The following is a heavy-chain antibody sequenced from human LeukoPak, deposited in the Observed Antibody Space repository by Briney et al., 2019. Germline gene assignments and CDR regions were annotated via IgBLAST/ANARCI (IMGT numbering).Heavy chain of an antibody. D-gene: IGHD3-10*01. CDR1: GGSISSSSYY. CDR2: IYYSGST. V-gene: IGHV4-39*01. Sequence: SETLSLTCTVSGGSISSSSYYWGWIRQPPGKGLEWIGIIYYSGSTYYNPSLKSRVTISVDTSKNQFSLRLSSVTAADTAVYYCARGYKRGFWFDPWGQGTLVTVSS. J-gene: IGHJ5*02. CDR3: ARGYKRGFWFDP.